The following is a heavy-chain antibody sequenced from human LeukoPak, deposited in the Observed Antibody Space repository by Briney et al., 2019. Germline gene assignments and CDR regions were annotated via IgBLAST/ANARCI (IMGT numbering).Heavy chain of an antibody. CDR3: TRSXXXXXKXFDY. CDR1: GFTFSGSA. J-gene: IGHJ4*01. D-gene: IGHD3-3*01. Sequence: PGGSLRLSCAASGFTFSGSAMHWVRQASGKGLEWVGRIRSKANSYATAYAASVKGRFTISRDDSKNTAYLQMNSLKTEDTAVYYCTRSXXXXXKXFDYWGXGTLVTVS. V-gene: IGHV3-73*01. CDR2: IRSKANSYAT.